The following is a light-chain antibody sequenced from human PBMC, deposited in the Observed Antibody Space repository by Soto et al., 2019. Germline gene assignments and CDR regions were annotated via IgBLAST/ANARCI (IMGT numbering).Light chain of an antibody. Sequence: QSALTQPPTMSGSPGQSITISCTRTSSDIGAYNYVFWYQPHPGEAPTLLIYEFPYRPSGVSDRCCGSKSAYTASLTISGLQPEDEADYYCSSYTTSSTRVFGTGTKVTVL. J-gene: IGLJ1*01. CDR3: SSYTTSSTRV. CDR2: EFP. V-gene: IGLV2-14*01. CDR1: SSDIGAYNY.